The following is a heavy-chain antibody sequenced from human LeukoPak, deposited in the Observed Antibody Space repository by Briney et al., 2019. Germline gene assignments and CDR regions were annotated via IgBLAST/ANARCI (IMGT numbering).Heavy chain of an antibody. V-gene: IGHV4-4*07. Sequence: ASETLSLTCTVSGYSISSGYYWSWIRQPAGKGLEWIGRIYTSGSTNYNPSLKSRVTMSVDTSKNQFSLKLSSVTAADTAVYYCARASGYPPVHFDYWGQGTLVTVSS. CDR3: ARASGYPPVHFDY. J-gene: IGHJ4*02. CDR2: IYTSGST. CDR1: GYSISSGYY. D-gene: IGHD5-12*01.